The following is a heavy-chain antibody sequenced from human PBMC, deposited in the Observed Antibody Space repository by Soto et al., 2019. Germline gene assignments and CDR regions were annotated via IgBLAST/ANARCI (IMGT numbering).Heavy chain of an antibody. CDR3: ARRGSSPGGYYYYYMDV. Sequence: SVKVSCKASGGTFSSYAISWVRQAPGQGLEWMGGIIPIIGTANYAQKFQGRVTITRNASTSTAYMELSSLRSEDTAVYYCARRGSSPGGYYYYYMDVWGKGTTVTVSS. J-gene: IGHJ6*03. CDR1: GGTFSSYA. V-gene: IGHV1-69*05. CDR2: IIPIIGTA. D-gene: IGHD6-6*01.